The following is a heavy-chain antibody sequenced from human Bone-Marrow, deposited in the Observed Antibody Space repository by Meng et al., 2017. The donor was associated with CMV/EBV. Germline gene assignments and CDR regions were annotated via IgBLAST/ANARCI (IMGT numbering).Heavy chain of an antibody. CDR2: INPSGGST. J-gene: IGHJ5*02. CDR3: ARVKGSITMVRGGWFDP. V-gene: IGHV1-46*01. D-gene: IGHD3-10*01. CDR1: XYTFTSYY. Sequence: QVPLVQSGAEVKKPGAAVKVCCXXXXYTFTSYYMHWVRQAPGQGLEWMGIINPSGGSTSYAQKFQGRVTMTRDTSTSTVYMELSSLRSEDTAVYYCARVKGSITMVRGGWFDPWGQGTLVTVSS.